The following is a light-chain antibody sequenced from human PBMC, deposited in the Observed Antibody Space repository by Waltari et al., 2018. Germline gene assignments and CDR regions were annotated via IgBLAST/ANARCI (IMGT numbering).Light chain of an antibody. CDR3: QQYDGSILT. CDR2: GAC. V-gene: IGKV3-20*01. Sequence: IVLTQSPDTLSLSPGHIATLSCSASQTINNNFLVWYHQKPGQAPRLLIHGACSRANGFPDRFSGSGSGTDFTLTISRLEPEDVAVYYCQQYDGSILTFGGGTKVEI. CDR1: QTINNNF. J-gene: IGKJ4*01.